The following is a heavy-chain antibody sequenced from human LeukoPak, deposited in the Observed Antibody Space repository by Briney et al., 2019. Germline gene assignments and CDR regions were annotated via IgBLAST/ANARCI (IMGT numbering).Heavy chain of an antibody. CDR3: ARVSAGYTSGWHFDY. Sequence: ASVKVSCKASGYTYTAYYLHWVRQAPGQGLEWMGWINPNSGGTHYAQKFQGRVTMTRDTSISTVYMELSSLRSDDTAGYYCARVSAGYTSGWHFDYWGQGTLVTVSS. J-gene: IGHJ4*02. CDR2: INPNSGGT. V-gene: IGHV1-2*02. D-gene: IGHD6-19*01. CDR1: GYTYTAYY.